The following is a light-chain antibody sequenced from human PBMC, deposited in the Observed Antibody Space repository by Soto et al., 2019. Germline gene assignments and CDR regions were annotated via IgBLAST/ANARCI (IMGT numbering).Light chain of an antibody. V-gene: IGKV1-5*03. CDR1: HSISSW. Sequence: DIQMSQSPSTLSASVGDRVTISCRASHSISSWLAWHQQKPGKAPNLLIYKASSLESGGPSRFSGSGSGTEFTLTISSLQPDDFATYYCQQSNSLYTFGQGTKLEIK. CDR2: KAS. CDR3: QQSNSLYT. J-gene: IGKJ2*01.